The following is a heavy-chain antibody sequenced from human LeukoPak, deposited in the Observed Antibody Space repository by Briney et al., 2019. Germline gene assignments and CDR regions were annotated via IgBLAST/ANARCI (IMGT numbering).Heavy chain of an antibody. CDR2: IYTSGST. Sequence: SETLSLTCTVSGGSISSSSYYWGWLRQPPGTGLEWVGRIYTSGSTNYNPSLKSRVTMSVDTSKNQFSLKLSSVTAADTAVYYCARDGTHSSPVFDYWGQGTLVTVSS. D-gene: IGHD6-13*01. J-gene: IGHJ4*02. CDR1: GGSISSSSYY. V-gene: IGHV4-39*07. CDR3: ARDGTHSSPVFDY.